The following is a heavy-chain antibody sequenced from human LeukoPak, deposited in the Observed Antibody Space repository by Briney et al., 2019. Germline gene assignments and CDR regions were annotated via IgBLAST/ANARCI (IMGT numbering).Heavy chain of an antibody. CDR3: ARETYYYDSSGYGSAFDI. V-gene: IGHV3-53*01. Sequence: PGGSLRLSCAASGVTVSSNYMSWVRQAPGKGLESVSVIYIGGSTYYADSVKGRSTISTDNPKNTLCLQMNSLRAEDTAVYYCARETYYYDSSGYGSAFDIWGQGTMVTVSS. CDR1: GVTVSSNY. J-gene: IGHJ3*02. CDR2: IYIGGST. D-gene: IGHD3-22*01.